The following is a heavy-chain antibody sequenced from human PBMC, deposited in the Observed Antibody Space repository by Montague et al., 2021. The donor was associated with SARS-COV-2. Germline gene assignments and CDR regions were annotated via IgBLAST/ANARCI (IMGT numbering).Heavy chain of an antibody. CDR2: IHHSGST. CDR1: GGSFSGYY. CDR3: ARATLGITMIVVVMTAIAYYFDY. V-gene: IGHV4-34*01. J-gene: IGHJ4*02. D-gene: IGHD3-22*01. Sequence: SETLSLTCAVYGGSFSGYYWSWIRQPPGKGLEWIGEIHHSGSTNYNPSLKSRVTISVDTSKNQFSLKLSSVTAADTAVYYCARATLGITMIVVVMTAIAYYFDYWGQGTLVTVSS.